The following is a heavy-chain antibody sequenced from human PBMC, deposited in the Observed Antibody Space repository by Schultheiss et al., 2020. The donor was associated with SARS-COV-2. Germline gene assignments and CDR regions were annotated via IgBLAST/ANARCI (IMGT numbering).Heavy chain of an antibody. J-gene: IGHJ6*03. Sequence: SETLSLTCTVSGGSISSYYWNWIRQSPGKGLEWIGNIYYSGSTKYNPSLKSRVTISLDTSKNQFSLKLSSVTAADTAVYYCARVIVGGYYYYMDVWGKGTTVTVSS. CDR3: ARVIVGGYYYYMDV. CDR2: IYYSGST. CDR1: GGSISSYY. V-gene: IGHV4-59*01. D-gene: IGHD2-15*01.